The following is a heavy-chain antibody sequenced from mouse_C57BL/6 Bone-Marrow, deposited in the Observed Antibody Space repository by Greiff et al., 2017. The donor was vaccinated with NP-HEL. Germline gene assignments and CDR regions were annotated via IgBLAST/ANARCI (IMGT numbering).Heavy chain of an antibody. CDR1: GYTFTSYG. CDR2: IYPRSGNT. D-gene: IGHD2-4*01. Sequence: QVQLKESGAELARPGASVKLSCKASGYTFTSYGISWVKQRTGQGLEWIGEIYPRSGNTYYNEKFKGKATLTAAKSSSTAYMELRSLTSEDSAVYFWARGKDYDYDVGFAYWGQGTLVTVSA. J-gene: IGHJ3*01. CDR3: ARGKDYDYDVGFAY. V-gene: IGHV1-81*01.